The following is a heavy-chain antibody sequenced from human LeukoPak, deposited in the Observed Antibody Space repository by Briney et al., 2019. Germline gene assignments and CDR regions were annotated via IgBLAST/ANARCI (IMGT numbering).Heavy chain of an antibody. Sequence: ASVKVSCKASGYTFTSYDINWVRQATGQGLEWMGWMNPNSGNTGYAQKFQGRVTMTRNTSISTAYMELSSLRSEDTAVYYCARGQILFRGRQQLVDFDYWGQGTLVTVSS. CDR2: MNPNSGNT. J-gene: IGHJ4*02. CDR3: ARGQILFRGRQQLVDFDY. V-gene: IGHV1-8*01. D-gene: IGHD6-13*01. CDR1: GYTFTSYD.